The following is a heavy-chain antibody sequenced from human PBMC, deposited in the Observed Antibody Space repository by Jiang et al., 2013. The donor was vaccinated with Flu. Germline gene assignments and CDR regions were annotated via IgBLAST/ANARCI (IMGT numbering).Heavy chain of an antibody. J-gene: IGHJ3*02. D-gene: IGHD5-18*01. CDR1: GGSFSYYY. CDR2: INHSGTT. Sequence: TCAVYGGSFSYYYWSWIRQSPGKGLEWIGEINHSGTTNYNPSLKSRVTISEDTSRNQLSLKLSSVTAADTAVYYCARSDTAMVLDAFDIWGQGTVVTVSS. CDR3: ARSDTAMVLDAFDI. V-gene: IGHV4-34*01.